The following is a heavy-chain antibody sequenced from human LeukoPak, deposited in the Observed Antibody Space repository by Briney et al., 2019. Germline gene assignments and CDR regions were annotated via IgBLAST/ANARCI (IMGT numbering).Heavy chain of an antibody. CDR2: IYYSGST. Sequence: SQTLSLTCAVSGGSISSGGYSWSWIRQPPGKGLEWIGYIYYSGSTYYNPSLKSRVTISVDTSKNQFSLKLSSVTAADTAVYYCARQGYADFSSRPFDYWGQGTLVTVSS. J-gene: IGHJ4*02. V-gene: IGHV4-30-2*03. CDR3: ARQGYADFSSRPFDY. CDR1: GGSISSGGYS. D-gene: IGHD4-17*01.